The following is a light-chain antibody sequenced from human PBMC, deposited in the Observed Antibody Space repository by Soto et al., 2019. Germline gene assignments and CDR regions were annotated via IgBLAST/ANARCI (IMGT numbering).Light chain of an antibody. CDR2: GVS. Sequence: QSALTQPRSVSGSPGQSVTISCTGTSSDVGGYNYVSWYQQHPGKAPKLMIYGVSERPSGVPDRFSGSKSGNTASLTISGLQAEDEADYYCCSYAGSYTGVFGGGTKLTVL. CDR1: SSDVGGYNY. CDR3: CSYAGSYTGV. J-gene: IGLJ2*01. V-gene: IGLV2-11*01.